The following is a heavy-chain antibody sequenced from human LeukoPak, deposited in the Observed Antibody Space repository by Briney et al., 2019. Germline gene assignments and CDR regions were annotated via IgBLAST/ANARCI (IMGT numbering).Heavy chain of an antibody. CDR3: ARSLISMDYYYYYYMDV. CDR2: IIPIFGTA. D-gene: IGHD3-3*02. Sequence: ASVKVSCKASGGTFSSYAISWVRQAPGQGLEWMGGIIPIFGTANYAQKFQGRVTITADKSTSTAYMELSSLRSEDTAVYYCARSLISMDYYYYYYMDVWGKGTTVTVSS. CDR1: GGTFSSYA. J-gene: IGHJ6*03. V-gene: IGHV1-69*06.